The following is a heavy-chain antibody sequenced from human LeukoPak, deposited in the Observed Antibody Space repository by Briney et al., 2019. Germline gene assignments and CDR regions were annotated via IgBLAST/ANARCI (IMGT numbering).Heavy chain of an antibody. Sequence: GSLRLSCAASGFTFSTYWMSWVRQPPGKGLEWIGEINDSGSTKYNPSLKSRVTISIDTSKNQFSLKLNSVTAADTAVYYCAKHRGAAGWRSFDIWGQGTMVTVSS. CDR2: INDSGST. V-gene: IGHV4-34*08. CDR3: AKHRGAAGWRSFDI. D-gene: IGHD6-13*01. CDR1: GFTFSTYW. J-gene: IGHJ3*02.